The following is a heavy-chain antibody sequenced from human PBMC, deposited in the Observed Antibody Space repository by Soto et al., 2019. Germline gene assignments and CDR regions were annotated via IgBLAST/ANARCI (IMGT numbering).Heavy chain of an antibody. Sequence: EVQLVESGGGLVKPGGSLRLSCAASGFTFRSFTMNWVRQAPGKGLEWVSTISSNSAYIYYTDALRGRFTISIDNAKNSLHLQMNSLRAEDTAVYYCTREASRDSGARGWFDPWGPGTLVTVSS. J-gene: IGHJ5*02. CDR2: ISSNSAYI. CDR3: TREASRDSGARGWFDP. CDR1: GFTFRSFT. D-gene: IGHD6-25*01. V-gene: IGHV3-21*02.